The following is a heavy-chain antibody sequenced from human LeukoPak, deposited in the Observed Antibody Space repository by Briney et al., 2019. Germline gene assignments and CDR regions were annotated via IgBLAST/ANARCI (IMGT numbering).Heavy chain of an antibody. CDR1: GFTFTNYA. D-gene: IGHD2-15*01. CDR2: ISVGGAKT. V-gene: IGHV3-23*01. J-gene: IGHJ4*02. Sequence: GGSLRLSCAASGFTFTNYAMTLVRQATGKGLEWVSAISVGGAKTHYADSVRGRFTISRDDSKKTLYLQMSSLRAEDTAVYYCAKDWSAAHWGQGTLVTVSS. CDR3: AKDWSAAH.